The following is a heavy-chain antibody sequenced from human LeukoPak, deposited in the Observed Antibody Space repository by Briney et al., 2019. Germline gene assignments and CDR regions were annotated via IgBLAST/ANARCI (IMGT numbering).Heavy chain of an antibody. J-gene: IGHJ6*02. Sequence: ASVKVSCKASGYTFTGYYMHWVRQAPGQGLEWMGWINPNSGGTNYAQKFQGRVTMTRDTSTSTVYMELSSLRSEDTAVYYCASGYYDFWSGYLPDYYYYGMDVWGQGTTVTVSS. CDR2: INPNSGGT. D-gene: IGHD3-3*01. CDR1: GYTFTGYY. V-gene: IGHV1-2*02. CDR3: ASGYYDFWSGYLPDYYYYGMDV.